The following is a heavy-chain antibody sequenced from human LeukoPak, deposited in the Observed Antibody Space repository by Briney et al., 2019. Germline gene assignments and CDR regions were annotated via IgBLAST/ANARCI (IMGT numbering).Heavy chain of an antibody. D-gene: IGHD1-26*01. CDR1: GYTFTSYY. Sequence: GASVKVSCKASGYTFTSYYMHWVRQAPGQGLEWMGIINPSGDSTSYAQKFQGRVTMTRDMSTSTVYMELSSLRSEDTAVYYCARDGGRNWFDPWGQGTLVTVSS. V-gene: IGHV1-46*01. CDR2: INPSGDST. J-gene: IGHJ5*02. CDR3: ARDGGRNWFDP.